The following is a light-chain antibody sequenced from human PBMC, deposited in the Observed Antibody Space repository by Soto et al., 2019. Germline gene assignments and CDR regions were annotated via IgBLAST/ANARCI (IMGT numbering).Light chain of an antibody. Sequence: EIVLTQSPGTVSLSPGERATLSCRASQSVSSRNLAWYRQKPGQAPSLLIFGASNRATGIPDRFSGSGSGTDFTLTISRLEPEDCAVXXCLXXXDSPPAYTFGQGTKLEIK. V-gene: IGKV3-20*01. CDR1: QSVSSRN. CDR3: LXXXDSPPAYT. J-gene: IGKJ2*01. CDR2: GAS.